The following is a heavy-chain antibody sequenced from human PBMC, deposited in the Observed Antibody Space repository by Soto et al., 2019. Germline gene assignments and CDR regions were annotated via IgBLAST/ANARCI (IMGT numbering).Heavy chain of an antibody. Sequence: SETLSLTCTVSGGSVSSGSYYWSWIRQPPGKGLEWIGYIYYSGSTNYNPSLKSRVTISVDTSKSQFSLKLSSVTAADTAVYYCAGDLTHYDFWSGYHNWLDPWGQGTLVTVSS. D-gene: IGHD3-3*01. CDR1: GGSVSSGSYY. J-gene: IGHJ5*02. V-gene: IGHV4-61*01. CDR2: IYYSGST. CDR3: AGDLTHYDFWSGYHNWLDP.